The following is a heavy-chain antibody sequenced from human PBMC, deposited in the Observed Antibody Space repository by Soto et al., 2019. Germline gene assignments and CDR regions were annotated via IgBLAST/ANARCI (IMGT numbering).Heavy chain of an antibody. V-gene: IGHV3-66*01. CDR3: ARVKCYNSWLHYYGMDV. D-gene: IGHD5-12*01. Sequence: EVQLVESGGGLVQPGGSLRLSCAVSGFSVSSDYMTWVRQAPGKGLEWVSVIYSGGSTYYADSVTGRFTISRDNSKNSLYLQMNSLRAEDTAVYYCARVKCYNSWLHYYGMDVWGQGTTVTVSS. J-gene: IGHJ6*02. CDR2: IYSGGST. CDR1: GFSVSSDY.